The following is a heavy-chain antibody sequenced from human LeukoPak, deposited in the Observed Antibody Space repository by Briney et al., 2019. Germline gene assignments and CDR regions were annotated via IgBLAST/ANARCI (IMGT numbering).Heavy chain of an antibody. Sequence: PGRSLRLSCAASGFTFTTYGMHWVRQAPGKGLEWVAFIWDDGSQKYYVDSVKGRFTISRDNSENTLYLEMSTLRAEDSAVYYCAREERYYDSSGFLLYFDYWGQGTLVTVSS. CDR2: IWDDGSQK. V-gene: IGHV3-33*01. CDR1: GFTFTTYG. J-gene: IGHJ4*02. CDR3: AREERYYDSSGFLLYFDY. D-gene: IGHD3-22*01.